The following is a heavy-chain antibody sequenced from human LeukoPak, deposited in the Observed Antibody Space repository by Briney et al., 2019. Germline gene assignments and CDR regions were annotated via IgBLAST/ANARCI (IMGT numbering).Heavy chain of an antibody. CDR2: IYTSGST. J-gene: IGHJ1*01. D-gene: IGHD6-13*01. Sequence: SETLSLTCTVSGGSISSYYWSWLRQPAGKGLEWIGRIYTSGSTNYNPSLKSRVTMSVDTSKNQFSLKLSSVTAADTAVYYCARESVVALAAAGGPLQHWGQGTLVTVSS. CDR1: GGSISSYY. CDR3: ARESVVALAAAGGPLQH. V-gene: IGHV4-4*07.